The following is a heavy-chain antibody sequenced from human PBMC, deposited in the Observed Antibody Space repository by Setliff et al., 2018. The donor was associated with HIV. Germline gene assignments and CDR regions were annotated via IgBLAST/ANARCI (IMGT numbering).Heavy chain of an antibody. J-gene: IGHJ2*01. CDR2: INYSGRT. CDR1: GDSISSSEYY. Sequence: SETLSLTCTVSGDSISSSEYYWGWIRQPPGKGLEWIGNINYSGRTQYNPSLKSRVSISVDTSKNQFSLKLSSVTAADTAVYYCVRGLSSGWYGYWYFDLWGRGTLVTVSS. D-gene: IGHD6-19*01. V-gene: IGHV4-39*07. CDR3: VRGLSSGWYGYWYFDL.